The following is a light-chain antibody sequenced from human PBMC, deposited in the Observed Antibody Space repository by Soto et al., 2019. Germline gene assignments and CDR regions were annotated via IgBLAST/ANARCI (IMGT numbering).Light chain of an antibody. Sequence: EIVMTQSPATLSVSPGERASHSCRASQSLTSSYLAWYQQKPGQAPRLLIYGASSRATGIPDRFSGSGSGTDFTLTISRLEPEDFAVYCCQQYNSWPLTFGGGTKVDIK. V-gene: IGKV3-20*01. CDR3: QQYNSWPLT. J-gene: IGKJ4*01. CDR1: QSLTSSY. CDR2: GAS.